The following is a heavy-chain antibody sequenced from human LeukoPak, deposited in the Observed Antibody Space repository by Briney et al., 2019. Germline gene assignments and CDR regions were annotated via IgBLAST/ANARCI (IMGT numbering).Heavy chain of an antibody. V-gene: IGHV3-7*03. D-gene: IGHD1-1*01. CDR3: ARXLXTTAPTY. CDR1: GFTFSRSW. J-gene: IGHJ4*02. CDR2: IKQDGSEK. Sequence: GGSLRLSCAASGFTFSRSWMSWVRQVPGKGLEWVADIKQDGSEKYYVDSVKGRFTISRDNTQNSLYLQMNSLRAEDTAVYYXARXLXTTAPTYWGQGTLVTVSS.